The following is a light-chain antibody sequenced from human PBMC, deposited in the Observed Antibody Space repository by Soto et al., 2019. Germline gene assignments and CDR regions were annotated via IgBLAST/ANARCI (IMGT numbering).Light chain of an antibody. CDR2: DAS. Sequence: DIQMTQSPSTLSASVGDRVTITCRASQSISTWLAWYQHKPGTAPKLLILDASTLQGGVPSRFSASGSGTEFTLTISSLQPDDFAIYFCQQYSGFPYSLGQGTKLQIK. CDR1: QSISTW. V-gene: IGKV1-5*01. CDR3: QQYSGFPYS. J-gene: IGKJ2*01.